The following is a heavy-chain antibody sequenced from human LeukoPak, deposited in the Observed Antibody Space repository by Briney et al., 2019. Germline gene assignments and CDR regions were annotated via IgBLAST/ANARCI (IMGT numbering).Heavy chain of an antibody. V-gene: IGHV3-74*01. D-gene: IGHD2-15*01. J-gene: IGHJ3*02. CDR2: INSDGSST. CDR1: GFTFSSYW. Sequence: TGGSLRLSCAASGFTFSSYWMHWVRQAPGKGLVWVSRINSDGSSTSYADSVKGRFTISRDNAKDTLYLQMNSLRAEDTAVYYCARALGYCSGGSCHSLGDAFDIWGQGTMVTVSS. CDR3: ARALGYCSGGSCHSLGDAFDI.